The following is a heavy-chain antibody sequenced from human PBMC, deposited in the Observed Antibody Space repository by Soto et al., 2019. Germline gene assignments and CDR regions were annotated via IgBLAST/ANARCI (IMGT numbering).Heavy chain of an antibody. D-gene: IGHD2-8*01. CDR2: ISAYNGNT. Sequence: ASVKVSCKASGYTFTSYGISWVRQAAGQGLEWMGWISAYNGNTNYAQKLQGRVTMTTGTSTSTAYMELRSLRSDDTAVYYCARDRAVYAMYNWFDPWGQGTLVTVSS. J-gene: IGHJ5*02. V-gene: IGHV1-18*04. CDR3: ARDRAVYAMYNWFDP. CDR1: GYTFTSYG.